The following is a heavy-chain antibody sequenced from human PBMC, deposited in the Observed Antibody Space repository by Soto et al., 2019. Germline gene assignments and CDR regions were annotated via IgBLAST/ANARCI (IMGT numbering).Heavy chain of an antibody. CDR2: ISVYNGNT. Sequence: ASVKVSCKASGYTFTGYGVNWVRQAPGQGLEWMGWISVYNGNTKYAEDLQGRVTMTADTSTSTAYMELMSLASDDTAVYYCARVISGRYYSDYWGQGTLVTVSS. CDR1: GYTFTGYG. D-gene: IGHD6-19*01. V-gene: IGHV1-18*04. CDR3: ARVISGRYYSDY. J-gene: IGHJ4*02.